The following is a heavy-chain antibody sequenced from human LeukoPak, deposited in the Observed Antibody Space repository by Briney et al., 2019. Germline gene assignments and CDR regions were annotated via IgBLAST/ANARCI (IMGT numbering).Heavy chain of an antibody. J-gene: IGHJ5*02. Sequence: GGSLRLSCAASGFTFSSYAMHWVRQAPGKGLEWVAVISYDGSNKYYADSVRGRFTISRDNSKNTLYLQMNSLRADDTAVYYCARALPYCSSTSCYYSKYNWFDPWGQGTLVTVSS. CDR3: ARALPYCSSTSCYYSKYNWFDP. V-gene: IGHV3-30-3*01. D-gene: IGHD2-2*01. CDR1: GFTFSSYA. CDR2: ISYDGSNK.